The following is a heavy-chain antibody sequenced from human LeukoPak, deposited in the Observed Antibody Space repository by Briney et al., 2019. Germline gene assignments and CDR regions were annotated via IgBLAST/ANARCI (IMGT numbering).Heavy chain of an antibody. Sequence: ETLSLTCTVSCGSISSYYWSWIRQPPGKGREWIGYIYYSGSTNYNPSLKSRVTISVDTSKNQFSLKLSSVTAADTAVYYCARLPGDGYNEDYWGQGTLVTVSS. CDR1: CGSISSYY. D-gene: IGHD5-24*01. CDR2: IYYSGST. J-gene: IGHJ4*02. CDR3: ARLPGDGYNEDY. V-gene: IGHV4-59*08.